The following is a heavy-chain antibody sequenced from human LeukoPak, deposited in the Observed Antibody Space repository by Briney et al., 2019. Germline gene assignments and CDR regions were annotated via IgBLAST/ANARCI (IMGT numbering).Heavy chain of an antibody. CDR2: IWYDGSNK. CDR1: GFTFSSYG. V-gene: IGHV3-30*02. D-gene: IGHD2-2*01. Sequence: GGSLRLSCAASGFTFSSYGMHWVRQAPGKGLEWVAVIWYDGSNKYYADSVKGRFTISRDNSKNTLYLQMNSLRAEDTAVYYCAKAPKYQLLCGYWGQGTLVTVSS. J-gene: IGHJ4*02. CDR3: AKAPKYQLLCGY.